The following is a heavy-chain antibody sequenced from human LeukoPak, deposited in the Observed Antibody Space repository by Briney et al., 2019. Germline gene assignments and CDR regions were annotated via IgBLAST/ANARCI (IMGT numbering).Heavy chain of an antibody. J-gene: IGHJ4*02. V-gene: IGHV1-2*02. D-gene: IGHD3-10*01. CDR1: EYPFTTYY. CDR2: INPNSGYT. CDR3: ARDSGERGSGSYLIAY. Sequence: ASVKVSCKASEYPFTTYYIHWVRQAPGQGLEWMGWINPNSGYTNFAQKFQGRVIMTKDTSISTAYMELSRLRSDDTAVYYCARDSGERGSGSYLIAYWGQGTLVTVSS.